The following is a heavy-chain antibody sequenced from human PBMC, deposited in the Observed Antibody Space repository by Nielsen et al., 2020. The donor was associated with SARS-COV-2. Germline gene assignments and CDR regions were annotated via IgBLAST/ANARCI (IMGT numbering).Heavy chain of an antibody. J-gene: IGHJ4*02. Sequence: RQAPGKGLEWIGYIYYSGSTYYNPSLKSRVTISVDTSKNQFSLKLSSVTAADTAVYYCARALGRGRITMVRGAPIDYWGQGTLVTVSS. V-gene: IGHV4-31*02. CDR2: IYYSGST. D-gene: IGHD3-10*01. CDR3: ARALGRGRITMVRGAPIDY.